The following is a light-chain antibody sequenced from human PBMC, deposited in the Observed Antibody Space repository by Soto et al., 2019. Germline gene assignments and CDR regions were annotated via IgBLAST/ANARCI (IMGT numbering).Light chain of an antibody. CDR2: LGS. V-gene: IGKV2-28*01. Sequence: DIVMTQSPLSLPVTPGEPASISCRSSQSLLHSNGYNYLDWYLQKLGQSPQLLIYLGSNRASAVPDRFSGSGSGRDFTLKISRVEAQDVGVYYCMQALQTPYNYGQGTKLQIK. CDR3: MQALQTPYN. CDR1: QSLLHSNGYNY. J-gene: IGKJ2*01.